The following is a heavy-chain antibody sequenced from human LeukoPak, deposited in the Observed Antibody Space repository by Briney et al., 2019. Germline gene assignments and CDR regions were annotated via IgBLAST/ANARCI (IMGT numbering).Heavy chain of an antibody. CDR3: ARDPPRAAWVFDY. J-gene: IGHJ4*02. D-gene: IGHD6-25*01. Sequence: GGSLRLPCAASGFTFSNYAMSWVRQAPGKALEWVSAITSGGGTTYHAGSVKGRFTISRDNSKNTLYLQMNSQRPEAQAVYYCARDPPRAAWVFDYWGQGTLVSVSS. V-gene: IGHV3-23*01. CDR1: GFTFSNYA. CDR2: ITSGGGTT.